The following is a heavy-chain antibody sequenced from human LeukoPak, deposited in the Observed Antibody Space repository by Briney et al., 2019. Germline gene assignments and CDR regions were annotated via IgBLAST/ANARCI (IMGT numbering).Heavy chain of an antibody. D-gene: IGHD4/OR15-4a*01. CDR1: AGSISSYY. J-gene: IGHJ5*02. V-gene: IGHV4-59*01. CDR2: MYHSGGT. CDR3: ASLLGPWYIDR. Sequence: SETLSLTCTVSAGSISSYYWSCIRQPPGKGLEWIGYMYHSGGTNYNPSLKSRVTISLDTSKNQFSLKLSSVTAADTATYYCASLLGPWYIDRWGQGTLVTVSS.